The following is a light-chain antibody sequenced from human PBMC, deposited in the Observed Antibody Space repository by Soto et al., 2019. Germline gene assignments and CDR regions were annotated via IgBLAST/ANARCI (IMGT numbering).Light chain of an antibody. V-gene: IGLV2-11*01. J-gene: IGLJ2*01. Sequence: QSALTQPRSVSGSPGQSVTISCTGTSSDVGGYNYVSWYQQHPGKAPKLMIYDVSKRPSGVTDRFSGSKSGNTASVAISGLQAEDEADYYCCSYAGNYTLLFGGGTQLTVL. CDR1: SSDVGGYNY. CDR2: DVS. CDR3: CSYAGNYTLL.